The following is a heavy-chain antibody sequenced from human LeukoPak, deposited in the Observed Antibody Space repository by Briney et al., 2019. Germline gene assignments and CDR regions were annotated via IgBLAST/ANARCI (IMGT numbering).Heavy chain of an antibody. V-gene: IGHV4-39*07. J-gene: IGHJ5*02. CDR1: GGSISSSDYY. CDR3: ARENYCTNGVCWAFDP. CDR2: IYYTGSS. D-gene: IGHD2-8*01. Sequence: KPWETLSLTCTVSGGSISSSDYYWGWTRQPPGKGLEWIGNIYYTGSSSYNSSLKSRVTISVDTSKNQFSLQLSSVTAADTAVYYCARENYCTNGVCWAFDPWGQGTLVTVSS.